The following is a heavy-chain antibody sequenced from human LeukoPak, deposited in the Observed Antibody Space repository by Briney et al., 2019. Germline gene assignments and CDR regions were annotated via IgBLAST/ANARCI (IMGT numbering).Heavy chain of an antibody. J-gene: IGHJ4*02. CDR3: ARGRFSGYGAD. CDR1: GYTFTDYY. Sequence: ASVKVSCKASGYTFTDYYMHWVRQAPGQGLEWMGWINPNSGDTNYARKFQGRVTMTRDTSISTAYMELSSLTSDDTAVYYCARGRFSGYGADWGQGTLVTVSS. V-gene: IGHV1-2*02. D-gene: IGHD5-12*01. CDR2: INPNSGDT.